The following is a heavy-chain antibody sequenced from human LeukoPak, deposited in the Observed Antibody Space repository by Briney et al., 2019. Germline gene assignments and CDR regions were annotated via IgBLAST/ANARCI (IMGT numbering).Heavy chain of an antibody. CDR2: IKKDGSEK. J-gene: IGHJ4*02. Sequence: SGGSLRLSCSASGFTFSSYWMSWVRQAPGKGLEWVANIKKDGSEKKYVDSVKGRFTISRDNAKNSLYLQMNSLRAEDTAVYYCAILGTYYDFWSGYRDNYFDYWGQGTLVTVSS. CDR1: GFTFSSYW. V-gene: IGHV3-7*01. D-gene: IGHD3-3*01. CDR3: AILGTYYDFWSGYRDNYFDY.